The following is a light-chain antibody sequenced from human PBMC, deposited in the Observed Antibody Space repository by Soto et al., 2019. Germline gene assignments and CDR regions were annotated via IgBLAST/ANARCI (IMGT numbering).Light chain of an antibody. CDR2: GIS. V-gene: IGKV1-39*01. CDR1: QTISNY. J-gene: IGKJ2*01. Sequence: DIQMTQSPSSLSASVGDRVTITCRARQTISNYLNWYQQKPGKAPKLLIYGISRIYDGVPSRFSGSESGTDFTLTISSLQPEDFATYSCQQSYNTPHTFGQGTKLEI. CDR3: QQSYNTPHT.